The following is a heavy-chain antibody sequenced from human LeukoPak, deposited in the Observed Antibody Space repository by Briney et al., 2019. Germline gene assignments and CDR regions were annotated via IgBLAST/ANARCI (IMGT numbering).Heavy chain of an antibody. Sequence: ASVKVSCKASGYTFTGYYMHWVRQAPGQGLEWMGWISPNSGGTNYAQKFQGRVTMTRDTSISTAYMELSRLRSDDTAVYYCARGLQENLAWLTAFSAFDVWGQGTMVTVSS. D-gene: IGHD6-19*01. CDR2: ISPNSGGT. CDR3: ARGLQENLAWLTAFSAFDV. CDR1: GYTFTGYY. V-gene: IGHV1-2*02. J-gene: IGHJ3*01.